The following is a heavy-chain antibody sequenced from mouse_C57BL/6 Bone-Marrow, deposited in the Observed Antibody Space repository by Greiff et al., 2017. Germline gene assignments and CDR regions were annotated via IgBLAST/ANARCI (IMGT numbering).Heavy chain of an antibody. CDR3: AGGTTVVARYAMDY. D-gene: IGHD1-1*01. V-gene: IGHV1-82*01. CDR1: GYAFSSSW. CDR2: IYPGDGDT. Sequence: VQLQQSGPELVKPGASVKISCKASGYAFSSSWMNWVKQRPGKGLEWIGRIYPGDGDTNYNGKFKGKATLTADKSSSTAYLQLSSLTSEDSAVYDCAGGTTVVARYAMDYWGQGTSVTVSS. J-gene: IGHJ4*01.